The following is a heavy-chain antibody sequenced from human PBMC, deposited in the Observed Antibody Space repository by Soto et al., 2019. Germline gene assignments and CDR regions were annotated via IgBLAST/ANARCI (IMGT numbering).Heavy chain of an antibody. Sequence: SETLSLTCTVSGGSISIGTDYWGWIRQAPGKGLEWIGNIHYSGTTSYSPSLKSRVTISVDTSKNQFSLKLSSVTAADTAVYYCARHRGTISLTDYWGQGTLVTVSS. CDR3: ARHRGTISLTDY. CDR2: IHYSGTT. CDR1: GGSISIGTDY. D-gene: IGHD3-9*01. V-gene: IGHV4-39*01. J-gene: IGHJ4*02.